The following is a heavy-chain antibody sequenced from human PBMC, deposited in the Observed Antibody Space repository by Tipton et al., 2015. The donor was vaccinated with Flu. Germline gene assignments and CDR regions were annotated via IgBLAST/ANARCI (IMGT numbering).Heavy chain of an antibody. J-gene: IGHJ4*02. CDR3: ARGSGSGTYVIFDF. CDR2: IYTSGIT. Sequence: TLSLTCTVSGGSMSSYYWSWIRQPAGKGLEWIRRIYTSGITKYNPSLKSRVTMSVDTSKSQFSLELSSVTAADTAVYYCARGSGSGTYVIFDFWGQGTLVTVSS. CDR1: GGSMSSYY. D-gene: IGHD3-10*01. V-gene: IGHV4-4*07.